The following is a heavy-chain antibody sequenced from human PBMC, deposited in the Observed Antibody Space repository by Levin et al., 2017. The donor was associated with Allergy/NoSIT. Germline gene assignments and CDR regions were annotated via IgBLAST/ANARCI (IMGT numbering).Heavy chain of an antibody. CDR1: GGSFSGYY. V-gene: IGHV4-34*01. CDR3: ARVYYISGIAAAGGQIEDAFDI. D-gene: IGHD6-13*01. J-gene: IGHJ3*02. CDR2: INHSGST. Sequence: SETLSLTCAVYGGSFSGYYWSWIRQPPGKGLEWIGEINHSGSTNYNPSLKSRVTISVDTSKNQFSLKLSSVTAADTAVYYCARVYYISGIAAAGGQIEDAFDIWGQGTMVTVSS.